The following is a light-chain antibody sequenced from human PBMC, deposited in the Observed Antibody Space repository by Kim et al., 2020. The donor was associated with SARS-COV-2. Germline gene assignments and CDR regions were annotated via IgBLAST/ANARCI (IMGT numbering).Light chain of an antibody. CDR2: LGS. V-gene: IGKV2-28*01. CDR1: QSLLHGNGYNY. J-gene: IGKJ2*01. CDR3: MQALHTPYT. Sequence: DVVMTQSPLSLPVTPGEPASISSRSSQSLLHGNGYNYLDWYLQKPGQSPQLLISLGSNRASGVPDRFSGSGSGTDFTLKISRVEAEDVGVYYCMQALHTPYTFGQGTKLEI.